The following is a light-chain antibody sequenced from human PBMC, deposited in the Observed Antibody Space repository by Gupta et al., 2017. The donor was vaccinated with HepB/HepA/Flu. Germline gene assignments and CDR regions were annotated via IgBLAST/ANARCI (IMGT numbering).Light chain of an antibody. J-gene: IGLJ3*02. V-gene: IGLV3-25*03. CDR2: KDI. Sequence: SYGLTQPPSPSVSPGKSGSSTCSGDALQKQYAYWYHQKPGQAPVLVIYKDIERPSARLSRCSASSSATTVTLITNAVQAADEADDYCQSADITNTYVVFGGGTTLTVL. CDR3: QSADITNTYVV. CDR1: ALQKQY.